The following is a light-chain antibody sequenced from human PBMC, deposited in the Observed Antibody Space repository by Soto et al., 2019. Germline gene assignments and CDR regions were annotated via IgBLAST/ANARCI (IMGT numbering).Light chain of an antibody. CDR1: GRDIGAYDY. V-gene: IGLV2-14*01. CDR3: SSYTTSYFYV. Sequence: QSALTQPASVSGSPGQSITISCTGSGRDIGAYDYVSWYQQHPGKAPKLLIYGVKNRPSGVSYRFSASKSAFTASLTISGLQAEDEAHYYCSSYTTSYFYVFGTGTKLTVL. J-gene: IGLJ1*01. CDR2: GVK.